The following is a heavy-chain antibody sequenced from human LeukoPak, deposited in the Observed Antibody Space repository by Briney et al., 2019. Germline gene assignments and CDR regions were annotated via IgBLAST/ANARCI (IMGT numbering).Heavy chain of an antibody. CDR1: GFTFSSYE. D-gene: IGHD4-23*01. CDR2: ISSSGSTI. V-gene: IGHV3-48*03. J-gene: IGHJ3*02. CDR3: AKDRLEYGGGDAFDI. Sequence: PGGSLRLSCAASGFTFSSYEMNWVRQAPGKGLEWVSYISSSGSTIYYADSVKGRFTISRDNAKNSLYLQMNSLRAEDTAVYYCAKDRLEYGGGDAFDIWGQGTMVTVSS.